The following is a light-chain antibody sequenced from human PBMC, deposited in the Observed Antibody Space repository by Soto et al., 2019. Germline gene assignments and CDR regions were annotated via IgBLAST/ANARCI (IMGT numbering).Light chain of an antibody. CDR2: DVS. Sequence: QSALTQPASVSGSPGQSITISCTGTTSDVGGYNYVSWYQQHPGQAPKLMIYDVSYRPSGVSDRFSGSKSGNTASLTISGLQAEDEADYYCSSYTITSTLVFGGGTKVTVL. V-gene: IGLV2-14*01. J-gene: IGLJ2*01. CDR3: SSYTITSTLV. CDR1: TSDVGGYNY.